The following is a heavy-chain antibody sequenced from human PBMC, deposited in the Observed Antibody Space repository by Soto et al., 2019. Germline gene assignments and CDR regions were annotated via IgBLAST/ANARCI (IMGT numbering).Heavy chain of an antibody. CDR2: IRKSGDAM. CDR1: GFSFSDYS. D-gene: IGHD2-15*01. J-gene: IGHJ4*02. CDR3: AKDVSWSFDY. V-gene: IGHV3-48*01. Sequence: PGGSLRLSCAASGFSFSDYSMNWVRQSPGKGLEWISNIRKSGDAMYYADSVKDRFTISRDNAKNSLYLQMSSLRAEDTAVYYWAKDVSWSFDYWGQGALVTVSS.